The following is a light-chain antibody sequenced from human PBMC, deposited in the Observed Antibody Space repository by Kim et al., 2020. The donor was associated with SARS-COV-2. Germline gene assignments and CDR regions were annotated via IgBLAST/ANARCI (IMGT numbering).Light chain of an antibody. V-gene: IGKV3-15*01. CDR2: GAS. CDR3: QQYSHWPLT. CDR1: QSVSSN. Sequence: EIVMTPSPATLSVSPGERATLSCRASQSVSSNSAWYQQKPGQAPRLLIYGASTRATGIPGRFSGSGSGTEFTLTISSLQSEDFAVYYCQQYSHWPLTFGGGTKVDIK. J-gene: IGKJ4*01.